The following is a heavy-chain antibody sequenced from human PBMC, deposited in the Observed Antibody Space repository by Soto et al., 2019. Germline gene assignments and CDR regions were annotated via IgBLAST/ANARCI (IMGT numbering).Heavy chain of an antibody. Sequence: QVQLVQSGAEVKKPGASVKVSCKPSGYTFNTYYLHWVRQAPEQALEWMGVIHPSGGGTTYAQKFLGRVTVTRDTSTSTVFMELSSLRSDDTAVYYCARGGHIAVVTASFDYWGQGTLVTVSS. CDR2: IHPSGGGT. J-gene: IGHJ4*02. CDR3: ARGGHIAVVTASFDY. V-gene: IGHV1-46*02. D-gene: IGHD2-21*02. CDR1: GYTFNTYY.